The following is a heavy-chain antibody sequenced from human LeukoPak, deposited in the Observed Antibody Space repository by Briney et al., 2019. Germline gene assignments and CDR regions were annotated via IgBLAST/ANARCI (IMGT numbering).Heavy chain of an antibody. CDR1: GFTFSTYW. Sequence: GGSLRLSCAGSGFTFSTYWMHWVRQAPGGGLVWVSGINTDGSTTSYADSVKGLFTISRDNAKNTVYLQMSSLRAEDTAVYYCAKESGYDVDLEYWGQGALVTVSS. D-gene: IGHD5-12*01. J-gene: IGHJ4*02. CDR3: AKESGYDVDLEY. CDR2: INTDGSTT. V-gene: IGHV3-74*01.